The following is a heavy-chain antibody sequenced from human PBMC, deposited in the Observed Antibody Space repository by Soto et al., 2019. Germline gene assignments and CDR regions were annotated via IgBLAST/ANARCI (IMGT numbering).Heavy chain of an antibody. CDR3: ASHYYDSSGYNYYCGMDV. V-gene: IGHV1-69*12. CDR1: GATFSSYA. D-gene: IGHD3-22*01. Sequence: QVQLVQSGAEVKKPGSSLKVSCKASGATFSSYAFSWVRQAPGQGLEWMVGIIPMFGTADYAQKFQGRVTITADESTSTAYMELSSLRSEDTAVYYCASHYYDSSGYNYYCGMDVWGQGTTVTVSS. J-gene: IGHJ6*02. CDR2: IIPMFGTA.